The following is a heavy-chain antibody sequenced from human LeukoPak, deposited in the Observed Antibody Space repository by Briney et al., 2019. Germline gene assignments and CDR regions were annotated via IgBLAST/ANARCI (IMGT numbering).Heavy chain of an antibody. V-gene: IGHV1-2*02. J-gene: IGHJ4*02. CDR3: ARVHFYDSSGYSLINP. CDR2: INPSSGGT. Sequence: ASVKVSCKASGYTFTDHYMHWVRQAPGQGLEWMGWINPSSGGTNYAQKFQGRVTMTRDTSISTAYMELSRLKSDDTAVYYCARVHFYDSSGYSLINPWGQGTLVTVSS. D-gene: IGHD3-22*01. CDR1: GYTFTDHY.